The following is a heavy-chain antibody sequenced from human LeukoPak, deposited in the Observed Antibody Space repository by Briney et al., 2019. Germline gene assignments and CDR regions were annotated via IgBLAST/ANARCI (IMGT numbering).Heavy chain of an antibody. CDR1: GFTVSTNY. V-gene: IGHV3-53*01. J-gene: IGHJ4*02. Sequence: PGGSLRLSCAASGFTVSTNYMSWVRQAPGKGLEWVSVIYSGGSTLYADSVKGRFTISRDNPRNTLYMQMNSLRVEDTAVYYCAIMHRYYDGSGYWVQWGQGSLVTVSS. D-gene: IGHD3-22*01. CDR2: IYSGGST. CDR3: AIMHRYYDGSGYWVQ.